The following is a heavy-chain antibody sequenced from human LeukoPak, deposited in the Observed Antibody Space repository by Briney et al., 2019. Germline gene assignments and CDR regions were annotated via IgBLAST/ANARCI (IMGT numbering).Heavy chain of an antibody. Sequence: GGSLRLSCAASGFNVRNNWMSWVRLAPGKGLEYVANINQDESQKYYVDSVKGRFTISKDNAKNSLNLQMNSLRAEDTGVYYCARDNYDFRGQGTLVTVSS. D-gene: IGHD3-3*01. CDR1: GFNVRNNW. CDR2: INQDESQK. J-gene: IGHJ4*02. V-gene: IGHV3-7*01. CDR3: ARDNYDF.